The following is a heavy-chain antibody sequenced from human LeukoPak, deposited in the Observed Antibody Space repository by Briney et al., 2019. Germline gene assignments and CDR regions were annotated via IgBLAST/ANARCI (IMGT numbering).Heavy chain of an antibody. Sequence: PGGSLRLSCSASGFYFSSYELNWVRQAPGKGLEWVSCISHRGGSIHYEDSVQGRFTISRDNAKKSVYLQMNSLRAEDTAIYYCVREGYGYNYAFDYWGQGTLVTVSS. CDR2: ISHRGGSI. V-gene: IGHV3-48*03. J-gene: IGHJ4*02. CDR3: VREGYGYNYAFDY. CDR1: GFYFSSYE. D-gene: IGHD5-24*01.